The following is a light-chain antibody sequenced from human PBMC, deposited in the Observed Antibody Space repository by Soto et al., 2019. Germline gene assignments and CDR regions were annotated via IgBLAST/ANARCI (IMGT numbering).Light chain of an antibody. V-gene: IGKV1-6*01. CDR3: LQSYNYPRT. Sequence: AIQMTQSPSSLSASVGDRVSITCRASQGIRNDLGWYQHKPGKAPQLLIFTASTLQSGVPSRFSGSGFGTDFTLTISSLQPEDSATYYCLQSYNYPRTFGQGTKVDI. J-gene: IGKJ1*01. CDR1: QGIRND. CDR2: TAS.